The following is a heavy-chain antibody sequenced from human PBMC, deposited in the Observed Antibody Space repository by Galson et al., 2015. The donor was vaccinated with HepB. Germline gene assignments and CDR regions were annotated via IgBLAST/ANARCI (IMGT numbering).Heavy chain of an antibody. D-gene: IGHD6-19*01. CDR1: GATFYDAW. V-gene: IGHV3-15*05. CDR3: TTGAGSFDT. J-gene: IGHJ3*02. Sequence: SLRLSCAASGATFYDAWMSWVRQAPGKGLEWVGRVKSKAAGETTDYAAPVKGRFTVTRDDSKKMVYLQMNSLEIEDPAMYYCTTGAGSFDTWGQGTMVTVSS. CDR2: VKSKAAGETT.